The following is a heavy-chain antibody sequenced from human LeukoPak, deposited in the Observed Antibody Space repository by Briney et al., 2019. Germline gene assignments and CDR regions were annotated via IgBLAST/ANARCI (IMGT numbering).Heavy chain of an antibody. D-gene: IGHD3-16*01. CDR2: IRSKAYGGTT. Sequence: PGGSLRLSCTASGFTFGDYAMSWVRQAPGKGLEWVGFIRSKAYGGTTEYAASVKGRFTISRDDSKSIAYLQMNSLKTEDTAVYYCTRRRGSATVYYFDYWGQGTLATVSS. J-gene: IGHJ4*02. V-gene: IGHV3-49*04. CDR1: GFTFGDYA. CDR3: TRRRGSATVYYFDY.